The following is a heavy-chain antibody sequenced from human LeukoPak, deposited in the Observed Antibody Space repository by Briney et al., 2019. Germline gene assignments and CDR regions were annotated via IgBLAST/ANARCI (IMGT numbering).Heavy chain of an antibody. CDR1: GYTFTIYD. CDR2: MNPNSGNT. J-gene: IGHJ4*02. D-gene: IGHD6-19*01. CDR3: ARGRRSSGWYIDY. Sequence: ASVKVSFKAAGYTFTIYDNNWVRQGKGQGLEWMGWMNPNSGNTGYAQQFQGRVTMTRNTSISTAYMELSSLRPEDTAVYYCARGRRSSGWYIDYWGQGTLVTVS. V-gene: IGHV1-8*01.